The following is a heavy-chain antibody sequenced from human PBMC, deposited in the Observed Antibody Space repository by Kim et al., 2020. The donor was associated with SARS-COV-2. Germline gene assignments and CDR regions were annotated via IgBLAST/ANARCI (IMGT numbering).Heavy chain of an antibody. CDR2: IIPIFGTA. D-gene: IGHD2-15*01. J-gene: IGHJ1*01. V-gene: IGHV1-69*13. CDR1: GGTFSSYA. Sequence: SVKVSCKASGGTFSSYAISWVRQAPGQGLEWMGGIIPIFGTANYAQKFQGRVTITADESTSTAYMELSSLRSEDTAVYYCARGMDIVVVVAAPIAEYFQHWGQGTLVTVSS. CDR3: ARGMDIVVVVAAPIAEYFQH.